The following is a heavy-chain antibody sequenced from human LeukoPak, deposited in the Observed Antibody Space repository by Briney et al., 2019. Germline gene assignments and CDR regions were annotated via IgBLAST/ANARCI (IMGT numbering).Heavy chain of an antibody. J-gene: IGHJ4*02. D-gene: IGHD6-19*01. CDR2: IYYSEST. CDR3: ARRPYSSGWYGDFDY. V-gene: IGHV4-59*08. Sequence: SETLSLTCTVSGGSISSYYWSWIRQPPGKGLEWIGYIYYSESTNYNPSLKSRVTISVDTSKNQFSLKLSSVTAADTAVYYCARRPYSSGWYGDFDYWGQGTLVTVSS. CDR1: GGSISSYY.